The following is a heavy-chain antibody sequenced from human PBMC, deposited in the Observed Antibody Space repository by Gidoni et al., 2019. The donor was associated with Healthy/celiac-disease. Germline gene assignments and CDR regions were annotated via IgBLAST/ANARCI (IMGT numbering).Heavy chain of an antibody. CDR3: AKDRRGSYFSAFDM. V-gene: IGHV3-9*01. D-gene: IGHD1-26*01. Sequence: EVQLVESGGGLEQPGRSLRLSCAASGFTFGDYARHWVRQAPGKGLEWVSGINWNSGNIGYADSVKGRFTISRDNAKNSLYLQMNSLRAEDTALYYCAKDRRGSYFSAFDMWGQGTMVTVSS. CDR2: INWNSGNI. CDR1: GFTFGDYA. J-gene: IGHJ3*02.